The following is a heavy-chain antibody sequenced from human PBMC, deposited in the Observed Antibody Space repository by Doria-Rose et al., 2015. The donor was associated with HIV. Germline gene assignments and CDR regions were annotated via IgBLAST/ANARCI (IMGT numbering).Heavy chain of an antibody. CDR2: NFSDDER. V-gene: IGHV2-26*01. CDR3: ARIKSSRWYHKYYFDF. D-gene: IGHD6-13*01. CDR1: GVSLSSTGMG. J-gene: IGHJ4*02. Sequence: QITLKESGPVLVKPTETLTLTCTVSGVSLSSTGMGVSWIRQPPGKALEWLANNFSDDERSYKTSLKSRLTIYRGTSKSQVVLTMTDMDPVDTATYYCARIKSSRWYHKYYFDFWGQGTLVIVSA.